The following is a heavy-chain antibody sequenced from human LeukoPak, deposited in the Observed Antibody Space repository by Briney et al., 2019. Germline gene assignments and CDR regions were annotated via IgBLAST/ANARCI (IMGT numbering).Heavy chain of an antibody. Sequence: KPSETLSLTCTVSGDSISSSSFYWGWVRQPPGKGLEWIGSIYYSGSTYYDPSLKSRVTISVDTSKNQFSLKLSSVTAADTAVYYCARLRGYTSSARGFDYWGQGTLVTVSS. CDR3: ARLRGYTSSARGFDY. CDR2: IYYSGST. V-gene: IGHV4-39*01. J-gene: IGHJ4*02. CDR1: GDSISSSSFY. D-gene: IGHD6-13*01.